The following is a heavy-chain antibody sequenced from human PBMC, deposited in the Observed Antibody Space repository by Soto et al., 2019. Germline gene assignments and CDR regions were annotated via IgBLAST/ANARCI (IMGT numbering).Heavy chain of an antibody. D-gene: IGHD2-2*01. CDR2: INPNSGGT. CDR3: AIAYDRPIVVVPAALIWGYGMDV. J-gene: IGHJ6*02. V-gene: IGHV1-2*02. CDR1: GGSFISFA. Sequence: ASVKVSCNASGGSFISFAFSWVRQAPGQGLEWMGWINPNSGGTNYAQKFQGRVTMTRDTSISTAYMELSRLRSDDTAVYYCAIAYDRPIVVVPAALIWGYGMDVWGQGTTVTVSS.